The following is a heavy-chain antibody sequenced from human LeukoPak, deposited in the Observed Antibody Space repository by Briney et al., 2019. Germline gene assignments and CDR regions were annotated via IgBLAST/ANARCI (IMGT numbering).Heavy chain of an antibody. Sequence: PSETLSLTCAVYGGSFSGYYWSWIRQPPGKGLEWIGEINHSGSTNYNPSLKSRVTISVDTSKNQFSLKLSSVTAAVTAVYYCARGGGPKTCYYDSSGYYHYYYHYMDVWGKGTTVTVSS. CDR3: ARGGGPKTCYYDSSGYYHYYYHYMDV. D-gene: IGHD3-22*01. CDR2: INHSGST. CDR1: GGSFSGYY. J-gene: IGHJ6*03. V-gene: IGHV4-34*01.